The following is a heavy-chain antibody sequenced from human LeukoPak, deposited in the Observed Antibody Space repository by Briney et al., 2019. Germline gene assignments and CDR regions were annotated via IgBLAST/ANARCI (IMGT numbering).Heavy chain of an antibody. CDR2: IYYSGST. D-gene: IGHD5-18*01. CDR1: GGSISSGDYY. Sequence: SETLSLTCTVSGGSISSGDYYWSWIRQPPGKGLEWIGYIYYSGSTYYNPSLKSRVTISVDTSKNQFSLKPSSVTAADTAVYYCARQYSGDSRSPFFDYWGQGTLVTVSS. CDR3: ARQYSGDSRSPFFDY. V-gene: IGHV4-30-4*01. J-gene: IGHJ4*02.